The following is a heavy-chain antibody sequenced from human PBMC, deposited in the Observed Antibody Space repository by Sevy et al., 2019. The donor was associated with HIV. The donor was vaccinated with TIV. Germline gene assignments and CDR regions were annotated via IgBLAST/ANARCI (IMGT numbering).Heavy chain of an antibody. CDR1: GGSISSYY. CDR2: IYYSGST. V-gene: IGHV4-59*01. Sequence: SETLSLTCTVSGGSISSYYWSWIRQPPGKGLEWIGYIYYSGSTNYNPSLKSQVTISVDTSKNQFSLKLSSVTAADTAVYYCARASGSYYLFDYWGQGTLVTVSS. CDR3: ARASGSYYLFDY. D-gene: IGHD3-10*01. J-gene: IGHJ4*02.